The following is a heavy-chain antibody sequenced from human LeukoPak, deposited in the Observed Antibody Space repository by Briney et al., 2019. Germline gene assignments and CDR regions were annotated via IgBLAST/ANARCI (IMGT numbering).Heavy chain of an antibody. D-gene: IGHD1-7*01. CDR1: SGSFSGYY. CDR3: AKGGNWNYFGDY. CDR2: INHSGST. Sequence: SETLSLTCAVYSGSFSGYYWSWIRQPPGKGLEWIGEINHSGSTNYNPSLKSRVTISVDTSKNQFSLKLSSVTAADTAVYYCAKGGNWNYFGDYWGQGTLVTVSS. V-gene: IGHV4-34*01. J-gene: IGHJ4*02.